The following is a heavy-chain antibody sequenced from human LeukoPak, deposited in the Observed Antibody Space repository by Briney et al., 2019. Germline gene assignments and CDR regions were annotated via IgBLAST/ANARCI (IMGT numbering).Heavy chain of an antibody. CDR1: GYSFTSYD. Sequence: GASVKVSCRASGYSFTSYDVNWVRQTPGQGLEWMGWMNPNSGNTGYAQKFQGRVTMTRNTSISTAYMELSSLRSEDTAVYYCASSDYEYFQHWGQGTLVTVSS. CDR2: MNPNSGNT. V-gene: IGHV1-8*01. D-gene: IGHD4-17*01. CDR3: ASSDYEYFQH. J-gene: IGHJ1*01.